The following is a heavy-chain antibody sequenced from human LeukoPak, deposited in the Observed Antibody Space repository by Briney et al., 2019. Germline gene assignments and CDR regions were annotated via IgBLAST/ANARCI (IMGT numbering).Heavy chain of an antibody. CDR2: ISGSSTTI. V-gene: IGHV3-48*02. Sequence: PGGSLRLSCAASGFTFSSYGMHWVRQAPGKGLEWVSYISGSSTTIYYADSVKGRFTISRDNAKNSLHLRMNSLRDEDTAVYYCARGTYYYDSSGYYFFDYWGQGTLVTVSS. CDR3: ARGTYYYDSSGYYFFDY. CDR1: GFTFSSYG. J-gene: IGHJ4*02. D-gene: IGHD3-22*01.